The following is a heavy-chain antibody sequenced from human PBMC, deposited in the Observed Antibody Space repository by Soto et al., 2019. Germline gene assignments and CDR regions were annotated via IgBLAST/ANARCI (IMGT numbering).Heavy chain of an antibody. D-gene: IGHD4-17*01. Sequence: EVQLVESGGGLVQPGGSLRLSCAASGFTFSSYWMYWVRQAPGKGLVWVSRINSDGSSTTYADSVKGRFTISRDNAKNTLYLQMNSLRSEDTAVYYCARGHTVTTLFRLAPWGQGTLVTVSS. CDR1: GFTFSSYW. J-gene: IGHJ5*02. V-gene: IGHV3-74*01. CDR3: ARGHTVTTLFRLAP. CDR2: INSDGSST.